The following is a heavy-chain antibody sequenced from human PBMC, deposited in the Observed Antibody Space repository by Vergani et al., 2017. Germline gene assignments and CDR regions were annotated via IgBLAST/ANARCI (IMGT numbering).Heavy chain of an antibody. CDR3: ARTLSYYDSSGYYYQFDY. J-gene: IGHJ4*02. D-gene: IGHD3-22*01. V-gene: IGHV4-34*01. Sequence: QVQLQQWGAGLLKPSETLSLTCAVYGGSFSGYYWSWIRQPPGKGLEWIGEINHSGSTNYNPSLKSRVTISVDTSKNQFSLKLSSVPAADTAVYYCARTLSYYDSSGYYYQFDYWGQGTLVTVSS. CDR1: GGSFSGYY. CDR2: INHSGST.